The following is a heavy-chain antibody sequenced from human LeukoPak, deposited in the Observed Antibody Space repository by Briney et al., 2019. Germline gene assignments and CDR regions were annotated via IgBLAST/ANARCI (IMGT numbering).Heavy chain of an antibody. J-gene: IGHJ4*02. D-gene: IGHD6-19*01. CDR3: ARRYGSALYGVFDY. CDR2: IYPSDSDT. CDR1: GYTFNSYW. V-gene: IGHV5-51*01. Sequence: GESLKISCKGSGYTFNSYWIGWVRQMPGAGLEWMGIIYPSDSDTRYSPSFQGQFTISADKSISTAYLQWSSLKASDSAMYYCARRYGSALYGVFDYWGQGTLVIVSS.